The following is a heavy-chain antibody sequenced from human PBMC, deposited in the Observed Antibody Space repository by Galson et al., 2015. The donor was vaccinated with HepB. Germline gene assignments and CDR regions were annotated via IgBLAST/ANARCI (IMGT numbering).Heavy chain of an antibody. CDR3: ARQNWDYGDRYDY. D-gene: IGHD4-17*01. J-gene: IGHJ4*02. Sequence: SLRLSCAASGFIFTSYAMSWVRQAPGKGQEWVSTIRGSGDTTHYSNSVKGRFTISRDNSRNTLFLQMNSLRAEDTAVYYCARQNWDYGDRYDYWGQGTLVTVSS. V-gene: IGHV3-23*01. CDR2: IRGSGDTT. CDR1: GFIFTSYA.